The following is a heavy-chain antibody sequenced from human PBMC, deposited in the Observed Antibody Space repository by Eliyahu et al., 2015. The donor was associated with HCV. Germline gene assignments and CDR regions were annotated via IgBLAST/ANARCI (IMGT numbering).Heavy chain of an antibody. V-gene: IGHV3-48*02. CDR2: ISSSSSAI. CDR3: ARDNLPSVGALQDS. Sequence: CAASGFAFSNYSMNWVRQAPGKGLEWLSYISSSSSAIFYTDSVKGRFTISRDNAKNSLYLQMNSLRDEDTAVYYCARDNLPSVGALQDSWGQGTLVTVSS. CDR1: GFAFSNYS. D-gene: IGHD1-26*01. J-gene: IGHJ4*02.